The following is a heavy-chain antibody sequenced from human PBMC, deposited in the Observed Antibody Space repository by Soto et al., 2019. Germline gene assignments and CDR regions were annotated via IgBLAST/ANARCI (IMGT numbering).Heavy chain of an antibody. J-gene: IGHJ5*02. V-gene: IGHV4-39*01. CDR1: GGSISSSSYY. Sequence: SETLSLTCTVSGGSISSSSYYWGWIRQPPGKGLEWIGSIYYSGSTYYNPSLKSRVTISVDTSKNQFSLKLSSVTAADTAVYYCARQGSGYYYSWFDTWGQGTLVTVSS. CDR3: ARQGSGYYYSWFDT. D-gene: IGHD3-22*01. CDR2: IYYSGST.